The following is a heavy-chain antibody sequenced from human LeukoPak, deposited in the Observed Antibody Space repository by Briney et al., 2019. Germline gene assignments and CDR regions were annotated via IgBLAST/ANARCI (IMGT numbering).Heavy chain of an antibody. D-gene: IGHD3-3*01. CDR2: IYPSVGST. J-gene: IGHJ4*02. CDR3: ARGPMGEWLFGY. V-gene: IGHV1-46*01. Sequence: ASVKVSCKASGYTFTSYYMHWVRQAPGQGLEWMGIIYPSVGSTSYAQKFRGRVTMTRDTSTSTVYMELSSLRSEDTAVYYCARGPMGEWLFGYWGQGTLVAVSS. CDR1: GYTFTSYY.